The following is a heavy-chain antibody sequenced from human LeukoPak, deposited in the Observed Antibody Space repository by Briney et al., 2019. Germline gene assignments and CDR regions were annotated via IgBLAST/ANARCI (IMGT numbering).Heavy chain of an antibody. J-gene: IGHJ3*02. CDR3: ARVWIYGDAFDI. CDR2: IIPIFGTA. Sequence: GASVKVSCKASGGTFSSYAISWVRQAPGQGLEWMGGIIPIFGTANYAQKFQGRVTITTDESTSTAYMELSSLRSEDTAVYYCARVWIYGDAFDIWGQGTMVTVSS. CDR1: GGTFSSYA. D-gene: IGHD4-17*01. V-gene: IGHV1-69*05.